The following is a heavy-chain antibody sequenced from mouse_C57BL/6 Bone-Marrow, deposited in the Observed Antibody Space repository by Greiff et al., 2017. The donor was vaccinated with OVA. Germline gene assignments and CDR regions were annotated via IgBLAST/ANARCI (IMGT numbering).Heavy chain of an antibody. V-gene: IGHV1-19*01. CDR2: INPYNGGT. CDR1: GYTFTDYY. CDR3: ARGVYDGYYWFAY. D-gene: IGHD2-3*01. Sequence: EVQLQQSGPVLVKPGASVKMSCKASGYTFTDYYMNWVKQSHGKSLEWIGVINPYNGGTSYNQKFKGKATLTVDKSSSTAYMELNSLTSEDSAVYYCARGVYDGYYWFAYWGQGTLVTVSA. J-gene: IGHJ3*01.